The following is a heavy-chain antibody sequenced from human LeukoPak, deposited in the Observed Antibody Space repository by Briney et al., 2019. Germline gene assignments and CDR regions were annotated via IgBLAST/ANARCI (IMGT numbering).Heavy chain of an antibody. J-gene: IGHJ5*02. CDR1: GGSISSSSW. CDR3: ATVLGSESIAARPDWFDP. D-gene: IGHD6-6*01. CDR2: IYHSGST. Sequence: SETLSLTCAVSGGSISSSSWWSWVRQPPGKGLEWIGEIYHSGSTNYNPSLKSRVTISVDKSKNQFSLKLSSVTAADTAVYYCATVLGSESIAARPDWFDPWGQGTLVTVSS. V-gene: IGHV4-4*02.